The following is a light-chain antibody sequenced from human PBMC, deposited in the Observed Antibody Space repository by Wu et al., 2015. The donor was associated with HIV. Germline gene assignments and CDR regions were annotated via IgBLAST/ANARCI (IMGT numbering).Light chain of an antibody. J-gene: IGKJ1*01. CDR2: WAS. V-gene: IGKV1-5*03. CDR3: QQYVSYSAWT. CDR1: ESLSSR. Sequence: DIQMTQSPSTLSAFVGERVTITCRASESLSSRLAWYQQKPGKAPQLLIYWASTLETGAPSRFIGSGSETEFTLTTTSLQPDDFATYYCQQYVSYSAWTFGLGTKVEIK.